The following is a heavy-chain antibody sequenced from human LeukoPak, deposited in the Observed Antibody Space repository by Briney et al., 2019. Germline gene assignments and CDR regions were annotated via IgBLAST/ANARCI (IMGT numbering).Heavy chain of an antibody. CDR1: GGSISSSSYY. Sequence: PSETLSLTCTVSGGSISSSSYYWGWIRQPPGKGLEWIGSIYYSGSTYYNPSLKSRVTISVDTSKNQFSLKLSSVTAADTAVYYCARDLRGLPNENWFDPWGQGTLVTVSS. CDR3: ARDLRGLPNENWFDP. J-gene: IGHJ5*02. CDR2: IYYSGST. V-gene: IGHV4-39*07.